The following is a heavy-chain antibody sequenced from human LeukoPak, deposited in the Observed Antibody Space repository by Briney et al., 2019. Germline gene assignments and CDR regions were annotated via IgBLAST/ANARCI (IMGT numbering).Heavy chain of an antibody. CDR1: GFTFDSYG. CDR2: INWNGDDT. CDR3: VRDDPGVQQERRLSPFDI. V-gene: IGHV3-20*04. Sequence: GGSLRLSCAASGFTFDSYGMSWVRQAPGKGLEWVSGINWNGDDTTYADSVKGRFTISRDDAKSSLYLQMDSLRVEDTALYYCVRDDPGVQQERRLSPFDIWGQGTMVTVSS. J-gene: IGHJ3*02. D-gene: IGHD1-1*01.